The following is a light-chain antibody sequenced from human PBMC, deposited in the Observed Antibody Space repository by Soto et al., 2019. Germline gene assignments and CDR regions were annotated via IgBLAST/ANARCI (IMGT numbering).Light chain of an antibody. CDR2: EVN. Sequence: QSALTQPPSASGSPGQSVTISCTGSSSDVGGYNYVSWYQHHPGKAPRLMIYEVNKRPSGVPDRFSGSKSGNTASLTVSGLQAEDEADYYCGTWDSSLSAGWVFGGGTKLTVL. V-gene: IGLV2-8*01. CDR3: GTWDSSLSAGWV. CDR1: SSDVGGYNY. J-gene: IGLJ3*02.